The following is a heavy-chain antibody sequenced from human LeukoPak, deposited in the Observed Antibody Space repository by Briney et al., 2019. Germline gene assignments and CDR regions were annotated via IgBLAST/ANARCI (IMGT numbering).Heavy chain of an antibody. D-gene: IGHD3-10*01. Sequence: KTSETLSLTCTVSGGSISSGDYYWSWIRQLPGKGLEWIGYIYYSGSTYYNPSLKSRVSISVDTSKNQFSLKLSSGTAADTAVYYCARDRGYYGSGSHYIFDYWGQGTLVTVSS. CDR3: ARDRGYYGSGSHYIFDY. V-gene: IGHV4-30-4*01. J-gene: IGHJ4*02. CDR2: IYYSGST. CDR1: GGSISSGDYY.